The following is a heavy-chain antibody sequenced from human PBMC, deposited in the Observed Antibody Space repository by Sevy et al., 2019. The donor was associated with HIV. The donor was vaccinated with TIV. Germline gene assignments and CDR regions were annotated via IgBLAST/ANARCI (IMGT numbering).Heavy chain of an antibody. V-gene: IGHV3-30*04. D-gene: IGHD3-22*01. Sequence: GGSLRLSCAASGFTFSSYAMHWVRQAPGKGLEWVAVISYDGSNKYYADSVKGRFTISRDNAKNTLYLQMNSLRAEDTAGYYCARANLDSSGSYDAFDIWGQGTMVTVSS. CDR1: GFTFSSYA. J-gene: IGHJ3*02. CDR2: ISYDGSNK. CDR3: ARANLDSSGSYDAFDI.